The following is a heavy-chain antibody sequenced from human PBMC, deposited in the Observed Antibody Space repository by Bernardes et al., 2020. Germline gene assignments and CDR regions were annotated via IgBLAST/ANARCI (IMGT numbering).Heavy chain of an antibody. Sequence: GGSLRLSCAASGFTFSSYAMSWVRQAPGKGLEWVSGISGSGGSTYYADSVKGRFTISRDNSKNTLYLQMNSLRAEDTAVYYCAKNVQWLGSLGYFQFWGQGTLVTVSS. CDR1: GFTFSSYA. CDR3: AKNVQWLGSLGYFQF. J-gene: IGHJ1*01. D-gene: IGHD6-19*01. CDR2: ISGSGGST. V-gene: IGHV3-23*01.